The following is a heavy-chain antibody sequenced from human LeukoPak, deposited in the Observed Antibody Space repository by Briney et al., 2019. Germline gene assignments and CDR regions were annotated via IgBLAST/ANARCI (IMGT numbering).Heavy chain of an antibody. Sequence: PGGSLRLSCAASGLTFSGYSMNWVRQAPGKGLEWVSYISSSSSTIHYADSVKGRFTISRDNAKNSLYLQMNSLRAEDTAVYYCVWGYYFDYWGQGTLVTVSS. D-gene: IGHD2-21*01. CDR3: VWGYYFDY. J-gene: IGHJ4*02. CDR1: GLTFSGYS. V-gene: IGHV3-48*04. CDR2: ISSSSSTI.